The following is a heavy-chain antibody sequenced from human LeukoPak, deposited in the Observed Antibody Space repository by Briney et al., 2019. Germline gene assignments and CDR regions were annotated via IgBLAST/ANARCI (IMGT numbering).Heavy chain of an antibody. D-gene: IGHD4-11*01. V-gene: IGHV4-59*01. CDR3: ARYKMTTVTHFDY. CDR2: IYYSGST. Sequence: SETLSLTCTVSGGSISSYYWSWIRQPPGKGLEWIGYIYYSGSTNYNPSLKSRVTISVDTSKNQFSLKLSSVTAADTAVYYCARYKMTTVTHFDYWGQGTLVTVSS. J-gene: IGHJ4*02. CDR1: GGSISSYY.